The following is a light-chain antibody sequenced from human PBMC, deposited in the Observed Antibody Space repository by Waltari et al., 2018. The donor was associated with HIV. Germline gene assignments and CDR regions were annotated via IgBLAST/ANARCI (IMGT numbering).Light chain of an antibody. CDR1: QSVNSN. CDR3: QHYNNWPPWT. CDR2: GAS. V-gene: IGKV3-15*01. J-gene: IGKJ2*02. Sequence: EIVMTQSPATLSVSPGERATLSCRASQSVNSNLAWYQQKPGQAPRLLIYGASTRATGIPARFSGSGYGTEFTLTISSLQSEDFAVYYCQHYNNWPPWTFGQGTQLEIK.